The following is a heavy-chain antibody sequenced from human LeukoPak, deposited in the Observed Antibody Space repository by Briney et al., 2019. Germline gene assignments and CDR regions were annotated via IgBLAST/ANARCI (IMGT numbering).Heavy chain of an antibody. Sequence: GASVKVSCKASGYTFTSYDINWVRQATGQGLEWMGWMNPNSGNTGYAQKFQGRVTMTRDTSISTAYMELSRLRSDDTAVYYCAREYSYYYDSSGYLRAFDIWGQGTMVTVSS. D-gene: IGHD3-22*01. V-gene: IGHV1-8*02. CDR2: MNPNSGNT. CDR3: AREYSYYYDSSGYLRAFDI. CDR1: GYTFTSYD. J-gene: IGHJ3*02.